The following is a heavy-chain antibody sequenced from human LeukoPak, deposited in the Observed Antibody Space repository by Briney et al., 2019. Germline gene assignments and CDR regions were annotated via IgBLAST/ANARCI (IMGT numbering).Heavy chain of an antibody. CDR3: ARGWGSYTNY. CDR1: GGSISSSSYY. V-gene: IGHV4-61*02. D-gene: IGHD3-16*01. CDR2: IHTSGST. Sequence: SETLSLTCTVSGGSISSSSYYWSWIRQPAGKGLEWIGRIHTSGSTNYNPSLKSRVTMSVDTSKNQFSLKLSSVTAADTAVYYCARGWGSYTNYWGQGTLVTVSS. J-gene: IGHJ4*02.